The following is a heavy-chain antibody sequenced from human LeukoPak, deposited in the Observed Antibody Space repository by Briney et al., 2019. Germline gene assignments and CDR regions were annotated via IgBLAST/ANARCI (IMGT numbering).Heavy chain of an antibody. V-gene: IGHV4-34*01. J-gene: IGHJ2*01. D-gene: IGHD3-22*01. CDR2: INHSGST. CDR1: GGSFSGYY. Sequence: SETLSFTCAVYGGSFSGYYWSWIRQPPGKGLEWIGEINHSGSTNYNPSLKSRVTISVDTSKNQFSLKLSSVTAADTAVYYCARQNRINMIVVEVYWYFDLWGRGTPVTVSS. CDR3: ARQNRINMIVVEVYWYFDL.